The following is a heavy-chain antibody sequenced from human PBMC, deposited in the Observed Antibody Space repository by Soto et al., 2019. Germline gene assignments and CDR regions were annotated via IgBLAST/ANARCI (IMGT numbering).Heavy chain of an antibody. D-gene: IGHD2-15*01. CDR3: AKDRRAGENSAFYFDF. CDR2: ISGGDGSP. Sequence: GGSLRLSCVASGFTFSSYAMTWVRQAPGKGLEWVSAISGGDGSPSYADSVKGRFTISRDNSKNTLYLQVHSLTAEDTAVYYCAKDRRAGENSAFYFDFWGQRAQVTVSS. J-gene: IGHJ4*02. CDR1: GFTFSSYA. V-gene: IGHV3-23*01.